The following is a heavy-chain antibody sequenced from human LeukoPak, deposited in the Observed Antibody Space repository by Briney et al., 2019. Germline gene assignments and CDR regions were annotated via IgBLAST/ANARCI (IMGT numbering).Heavy chain of an antibody. V-gene: IGHV4-34*01. CDR3: ARVGPYCGGDCYRCYYYYYMDV. J-gene: IGHJ6*03. CDR2: INHSGST. D-gene: IGHD2-21*02. Sequence: SETLSLTCAVYGGSFSGYYWSWIRQPPGKGLEWIGEINHSGSTNYNPSLKSRVTISVDTSKNQFSLKLSSVTAADTAVYYCARVGPYCGGDCYRCYYYYYMDVWGKGTTVTVSS. CDR1: GGSFSGYY.